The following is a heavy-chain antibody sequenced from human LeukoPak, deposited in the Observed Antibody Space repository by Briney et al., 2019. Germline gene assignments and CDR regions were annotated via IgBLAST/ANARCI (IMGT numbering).Heavy chain of an antibody. CDR3: VRVSYYDGSGSQDY. J-gene: IGHJ4*02. CDR1: GYTFPSYG. D-gene: IGHD3-10*01. V-gene: IGHV1-18*01. Sequence: ASVKVSCKASGYTFPSYGISWVRQAPGQGLEWMGWISAYNGNTNYAQKLQGRVTMTTDTSTSTAYMELRSLRSDDTAVYYCVRVSYYDGSGSQDYWGQGTLVTASS. CDR2: ISAYNGNT.